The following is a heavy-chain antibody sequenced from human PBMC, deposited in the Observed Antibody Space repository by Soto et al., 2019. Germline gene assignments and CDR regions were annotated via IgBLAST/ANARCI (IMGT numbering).Heavy chain of an antibody. Sequence: SVKVSSKASGGTFSSYAISWVRQAPGQGLEWMGGIIPIFGTANYAQKFQGRVTITADESTSTAYMELSSLRSEDTAVYYCARGVVVVAAPGHYYYGMDVWGQGTTVTVSS. J-gene: IGHJ6*02. CDR1: GGTFSSYA. CDR3: ARGVVVVAAPGHYYYGMDV. D-gene: IGHD2-15*01. CDR2: IIPIFGTA. V-gene: IGHV1-69*13.